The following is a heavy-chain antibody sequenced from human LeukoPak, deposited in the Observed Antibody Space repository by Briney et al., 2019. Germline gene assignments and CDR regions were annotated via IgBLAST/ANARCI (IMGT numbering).Heavy chain of an antibody. CDR3: ARTGLQGGAFDI. J-gene: IGHJ3*02. V-gene: IGHV1-8*03. Sequence: GASVKVSCKASGYTFTSYDINWVRQATGQGLEWMGWMSPNSGNTGYAQKFQGRVTITRNTSISTAYMELSSLRSEDTAVYYCARTGLQGGAFDIWGQGTMVTVSS. CDR2: MSPNSGNT. CDR1: GYTFTSYD. D-gene: IGHD3-16*01.